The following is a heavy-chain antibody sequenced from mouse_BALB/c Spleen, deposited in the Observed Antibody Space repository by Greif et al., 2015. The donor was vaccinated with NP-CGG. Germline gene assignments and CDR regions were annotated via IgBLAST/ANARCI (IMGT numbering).Heavy chain of an antibody. V-gene: IGHV5-6-5*01. Sequence: EVKLLESGGGLVKPGGSLKLSCAASGFTFSSYAMSWVRQTPEKRLEWVASISSGGSTYYPDSVKGRFTISRDNARNILYLQMSSLRSEDTAMYYCARGGTTVRYYAMDYWGQGTSVTVSS. CDR1: GFTFSSYA. J-gene: IGHJ4*01. CDR2: ISSGGST. D-gene: IGHD1-1*01. CDR3: ARGGTTVRYYAMDY.